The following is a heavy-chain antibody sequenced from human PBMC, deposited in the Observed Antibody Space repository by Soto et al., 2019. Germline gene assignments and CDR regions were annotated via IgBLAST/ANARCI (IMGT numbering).Heavy chain of an antibody. CDR1: GDTFTSHT. CDR2: IIPVFGSP. Sequence: VQLVQSGAEVKKPGSSVRVSRETSGDTFTSHTVNWLRQAPGQGLEWMGGIIPVFGSPNYAEKFQGRLTITADTSTNTAYMELRRLTSEDTAVYFCARDITGTNNWFDPWGQGTLVTVSS. CDR3: ARDITGTNNWFDP. V-gene: IGHV1-69*06. J-gene: IGHJ5*02. D-gene: IGHD1-7*01.